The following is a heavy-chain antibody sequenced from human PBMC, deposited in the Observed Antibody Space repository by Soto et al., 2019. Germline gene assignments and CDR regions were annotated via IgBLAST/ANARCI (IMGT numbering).Heavy chain of an antibody. CDR3: ARGSWYFASTLERSWFDP. D-gene: IGHD6-13*01. CDR2: IYHSGST. J-gene: IGHJ5*02. Sequence: PSETLSLTCAVSGGSISSGGYSWSWIRQPPGKGLEWIGYIYHSGSTYYNPSLKSRVTISVDRSKNQFSLKLSSVTAADTAVYYCARGSWYFASTLERSWFDPWGQGTLVTVS. V-gene: IGHV4-30-2*01. CDR1: GGSISSGGYS.